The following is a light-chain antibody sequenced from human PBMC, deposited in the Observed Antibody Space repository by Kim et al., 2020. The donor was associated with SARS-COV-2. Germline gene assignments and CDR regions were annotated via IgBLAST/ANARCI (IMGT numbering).Light chain of an antibody. CDR3: QVWDSDTDHPRAL. Sequence: SYELTQPPSMSVAPGKTARISCGGNNIGTKTVHWYQQRPGQAPVLVIFYDSDRPSGIPERFSGSNSGNTATLTISRVEAGDEADYYCQVWDSDTDHPRALFGGGTQLTVL. V-gene: IGLV3-21*04. J-gene: IGLJ2*01. CDR2: YDS. CDR1: NIGTKT.